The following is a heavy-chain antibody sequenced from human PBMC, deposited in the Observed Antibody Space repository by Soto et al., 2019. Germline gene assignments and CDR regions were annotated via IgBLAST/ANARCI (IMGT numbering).Heavy chain of an antibody. D-gene: IGHD5-18*01. J-gene: IGHJ6*02. CDR1: GGTFSSYA. Sequence: GASVKVSCKASGGTFSSYAISWVRQAPGQGLEWMGGIIPIFGTANYAQKFQGRVTITADESTSTAYMELSSLRSEDTAVYYCARSYSYGSRYYYGMDVWGQGTTVTVSS. CDR3: ARSYSYGSRYYYGMDV. V-gene: IGHV1-69*13. CDR2: IIPIFGTA.